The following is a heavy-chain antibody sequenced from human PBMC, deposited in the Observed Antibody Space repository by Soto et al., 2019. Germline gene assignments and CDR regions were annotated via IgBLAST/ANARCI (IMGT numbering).Heavy chain of an antibody. CDR1: GFTFSSYA. Sequence: PGGSLRLSCAASGFTFSSYAMHWVSQAPGKGLEWVAVISYDGSNKYYADSVKGRFTISRDNSKNTLYLQMNSLRAEDTAVYYCARGRGWLLSPSFDYWGQGTLVTVSS. J-gene: IGHJ4*02. V-gene: IGHV3-30-3*01. CDR3: ARGRGWLLSPSFDY. D-gene: IGHD3-9*01. CDR2: ISYDGSNK.